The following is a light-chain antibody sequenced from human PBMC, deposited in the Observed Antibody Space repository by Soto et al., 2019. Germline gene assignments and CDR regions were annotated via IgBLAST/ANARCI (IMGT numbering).Light chain of an antibody. V-gene: IGLV2-14*01. CDR3: SSYTSSSTPWV. CDR1: SSDVGGYNY. CDR2: EVS. Sequence: QSVLTQPASVSGSPGQSITISCTGTSSDVGGYNYVSWYQQHPGKAPKLMIYEVSNRPSGVSNRFSGSKSGDTASLTISGLQAEDGADYYCSSYTSSSTPWVFGGGTKLTVL. J-gene: IGLJ3*02.